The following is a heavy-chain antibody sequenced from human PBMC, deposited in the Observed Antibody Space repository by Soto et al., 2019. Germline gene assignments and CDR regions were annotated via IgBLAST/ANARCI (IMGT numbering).Heavy chain of an antibody. CDR2: IWYDGRNK. CDR3: GRDGALGDTAVVDS. J-gene: IGHJ4*02. V-gene: IGHV3-33*01. CDR1: GFTFSTYG. Sequence: QVQLVESGGGVVQPGKSLRLSCAASGFTFSTYGMHWVRQAPGKGLESVAVIWYDGRNKYHGDSLKGRFTISRDNSKNPLYLQINNLGAEDTAVYYCGRDGALGDTAVVDSWGQGTLVTVSS. D-gene: IGHD5-18*01.